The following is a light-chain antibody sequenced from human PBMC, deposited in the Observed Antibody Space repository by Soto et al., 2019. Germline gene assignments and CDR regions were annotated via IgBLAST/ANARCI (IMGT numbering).Light chain of an antibody. CDR3: SSYVGTNSYI. CDR2: EVY. CDR1: SSDVGGYNY. V-gene: IGLV2-8*01. J-gene: IGLJ1*01. Sequence: QSVLTQPPSASGAPVQSVTISCTGTSSDVGGYNYVSWYQQHPGKAPKLIIYEVYKRPSGVPDRFSGSKSGNTAALTVSGLQAEDEADYYCSSYVGTNSYIFGTGTKVPVL.